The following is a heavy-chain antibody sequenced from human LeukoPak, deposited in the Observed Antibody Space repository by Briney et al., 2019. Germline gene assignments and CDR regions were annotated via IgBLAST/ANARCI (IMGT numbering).Heavy chain of an antibody. D-gene: IGHD3-22*01. CDR1: GYTFTSYA. CDR2: INAGNDNA. V-gene: IGHV1-3*01. CDR3: ARGYYDSSGLSSSAFDI. Sequence: ASVKVSCKASGYTFTSYAMHWVRQAPGQRLEWMGWINAGNDNAKYSQKLQGRVTITRDTSASTAYMELSSLRSEDTAVYYCARGYYDSSGLSSSAFDIWGQGTMVTVSS. J-gene: IGHJ3*02.